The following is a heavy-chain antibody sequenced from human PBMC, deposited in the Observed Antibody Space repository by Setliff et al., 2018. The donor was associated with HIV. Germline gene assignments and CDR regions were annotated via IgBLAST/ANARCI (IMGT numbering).Heavy chain of an antibody. Sequence: LSLTCTVSGGSISSYYWSWIRQPPGKGLEWIGYIDNSGSTNYNPSLKSRVTISVDTSKNQISLKLSSVTAADTAMYYCARRGYSYVERVYYYYMDVWGKGTTVTVSS. J-gene: IGHJ6*03. CDR2: IDNSGST. CDR1: GGSISSYY. CDR3: ARRGYSYVERVYYYYMDV. D-gene: IGHD5-18*01. V-gene: IGHV4-59*08.